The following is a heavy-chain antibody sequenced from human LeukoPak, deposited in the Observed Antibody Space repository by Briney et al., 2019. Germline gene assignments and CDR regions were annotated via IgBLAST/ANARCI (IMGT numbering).Heavy chain of an antibody. CDR1: GYTFTSFY. Sequence: ASVKVSCKTSGYTFTSFYMHWVRQAPGQGLEWMGIVNPRDGTTRYVQKFEGRVTMTRDTSTSTFYMELSSLRSEDTAVYYCARDTGNWYFGLWGRGTLLTVSS. CDR2: VNPRDGTT. D-gene: IGHD4-17*01. J-gene: IGHJ2*01. V-gene: IGHV1-46*01. CDR3: ARDTGNWYFGL.